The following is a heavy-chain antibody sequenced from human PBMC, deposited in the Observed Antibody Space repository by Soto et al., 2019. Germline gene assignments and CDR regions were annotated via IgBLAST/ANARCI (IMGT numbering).Heavy chain of an antibody. Sequence: GGSLRLSCAASGFTFSSYGMHWVRQAPGKGLEWVAVISYDGSNKYYADSAKGRFTISRDNSKNTLYLQMNSLRAEDTAVYYCAKDLYQQTGYCSGGSCLSGAFDIWGQGTMVTVSS. J-gene: IGHJ3*02. CDR3: AKDLYQQTGYCSGGSCLSGAFDI. CDR1: GFTFSSYG. V-gene: IGHV3-30*18. D-gene: IGHD2-15*01. CDR2: ISYDGSNK.